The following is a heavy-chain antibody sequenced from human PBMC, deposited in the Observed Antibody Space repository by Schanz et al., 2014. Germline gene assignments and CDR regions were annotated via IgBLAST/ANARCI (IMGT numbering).Heavy chain of an antibody. V-gene: IGHV4-4*02. D-gene: IGHD5-12*01. CDR1: GASISSSNW. CDR3: ARGGSVATIAPYTWFDP. CDR2: IYSRGSS. Sequence: QVQLQESGPGLVKPSGTLSLTCAVSGASISSSNWWSWVRQPPGKGLEWIGRIYSRGSSTYNPSLKSRVTIPIDTSNTQSSLKLNSVTAADTAVYYCARGGSVATIAPYTWFDPWGQGTLVTVSS. J-gene: IGHJ5*02.